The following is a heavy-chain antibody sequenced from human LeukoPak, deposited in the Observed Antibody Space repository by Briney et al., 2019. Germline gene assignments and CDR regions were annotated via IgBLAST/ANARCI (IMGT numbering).Heavy chain of an antibody. CDR3: ARARGPFDY. V-gene: IGHV4-59*01. J-gene: IGHJ4*02. D-gene: IGHD3-10*01. CDR1: GGSISNYY. CDR2: IYYSGTT. Sequence: SETLSLTCTVSGGSISNYYWNWIRQPPGKGLEWIGYIYYSGTTNYNPSLKSRVSMSVDTSKNQFSLKLSSVTAADTAVYYCARARGPFDYWGQGTLVTVSS.